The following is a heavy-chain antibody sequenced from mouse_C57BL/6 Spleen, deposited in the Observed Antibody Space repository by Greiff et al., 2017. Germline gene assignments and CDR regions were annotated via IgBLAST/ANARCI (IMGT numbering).Heavy chain of an antibody. V-gene: IGHV1-19*01. CDR3: ARRGYYYAMDY. J-gene: IGHJ4*01. CDR2: IIPYNGGT. D-gene: IGHD3-1*01. CDR1: GYTFTDYY. Sequence: VQLKESGPVLVKPGASVKMSCKASGYTFTDYYMNWVKQSHGKSLEWIGVIIPYNGGTSYNQKFKGQATLTVDKSSSTAYMELNSLTSEDSAVYYCARRGYYYAMDYWGQGTSVTVAS.